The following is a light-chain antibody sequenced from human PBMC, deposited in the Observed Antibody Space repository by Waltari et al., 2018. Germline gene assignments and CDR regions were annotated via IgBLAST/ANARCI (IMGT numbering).Light chain of an antibody. CDR2: WAS. V-gene: IGKV4-1*01. CDR1: RSVLYSPNNKNY. Sequence: DIVMTQSPDSLAVSLGERATINCKSSRSVLYSPNNKNYLSWYQQKPGQPPKLLIYWASTRESGVPDRFSGRGSGTDFTLTISSLQAGDVALYYCQQFYGSPFTFGGGTKVEIK. J-gene: IGKJ4*01. CDR3: QQFYGSPFT.